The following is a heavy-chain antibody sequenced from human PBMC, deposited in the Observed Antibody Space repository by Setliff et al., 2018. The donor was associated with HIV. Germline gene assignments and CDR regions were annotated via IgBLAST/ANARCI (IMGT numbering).Heavy chain of an antibody. J-gene: IGHJ3*02. CDR3: ATLDQDFHSSAFDTFDI. V-gene: IGHV1-2*02. CDR1: GYTFTGYF. Sequence: ASVKVSCKTSGYTFTGYFMRWVRQAPRQGLEWMGWINPDSGDTNYAQKFQGRLTMTRDTSINTAYMELSRLRSDDTAVYYCATLDQDFHSSAFDTFDIWGQGTMVTVSS. CDR2: INPDSGDT. D-gene: IGHD3-22*01.